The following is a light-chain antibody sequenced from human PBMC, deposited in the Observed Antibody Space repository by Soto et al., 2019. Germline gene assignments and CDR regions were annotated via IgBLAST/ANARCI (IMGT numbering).Light chain of an antibody. J-gene: IGKJ2*01. CDR3: TQSIKLPYT. CDR1: QSLLHSDGKTY. V-gene: IGKV2D-29*01. Sequence: DIVLTQTPLFLSVTPGQPASISCRSTQSLLHSDGKTYFYWFLQKAGQPPQLLIYEVSNRFSGVSDRLSGRGSGTDFTLKISRVAADDVGIYYCTQSIKLPYTFGQGTKLEIK. CDR2: EVS.